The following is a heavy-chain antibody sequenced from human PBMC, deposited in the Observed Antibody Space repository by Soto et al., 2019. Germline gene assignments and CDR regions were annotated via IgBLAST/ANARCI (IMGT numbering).Heavy chain of an antibody. Sequence: ASVKVSCKASGYTFTRYNVHWVRQAPGQGLEWMAIINPSGGTTYYVQKFEGRVTLTTDTSTSTVYMELSSLRSDDTAVYYCARVRGGGSEYFFDYWGEGTLVTVSS. V-gene: IGHV1-46*01. D-gene: IGHD2-15*01. CDR3: ARVRGGGSEYFFDY. J-gene: IGHJ4*02. CDR2: INPSGGTT. CDR1: GYTFTRYN.